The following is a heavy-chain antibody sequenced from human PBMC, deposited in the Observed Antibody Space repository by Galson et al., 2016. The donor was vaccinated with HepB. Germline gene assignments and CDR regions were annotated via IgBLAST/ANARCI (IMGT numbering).Heavy chain of an antibody. CDR2: INPNSGGT. V-gene: IGHV1-2*02. CDR1: GYTFTGYY. Sequence: SVKVSCKASGYTFTGYYMHWVRQAPGQGLEWMGWINPNSGGTNYAQNFQGRVTMTRDTSISTAYMELSSLRSDDTAVYYCASYYDILTGYHDAFDIWGQGTMVTVSS. CDR3: ASYYDILTGYHDAFDI. J-gene: IGHJ3*02. D-gene: IGHD3-9*01.